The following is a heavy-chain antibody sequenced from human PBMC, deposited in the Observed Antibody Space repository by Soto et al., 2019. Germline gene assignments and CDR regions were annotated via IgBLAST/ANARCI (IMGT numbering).Heavy chain of an antibody. CDR3: ARGSVLGVNWYFDL. V-gene: IGHV3-30*04. J-gene: IGHJ2*01. Sequence: GGSLRLSCAASGFTFSSYAMHWVRQAPGKGLEWGAVISYDGSNKYYADSVKGRFTISRVNSKNTLYLQMNSLGAEDTAVYYCARGSVLGVNWYFDLWGRGTLVTVSS. D-gene: IGHD2-8*01. CDR2: ISYDGSNK. CDR1: GFTFSSYA.